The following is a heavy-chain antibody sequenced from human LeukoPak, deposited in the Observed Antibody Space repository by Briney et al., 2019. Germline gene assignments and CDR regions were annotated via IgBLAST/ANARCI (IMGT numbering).Heavy chain of an antibody. V-gene: IGHV3-7*01. CDR3: ARYSSSWYLYYFDY. D-gene: IGHD6-13*01. J-gene: IGHJ4*02. CDR2: IKQDGSEK. Sequence: GGSRRPSCAASGFTFSSYWMSWVRQAPGKGLEWVANIKQDGSEKYYVDSVKGRFTISRDNAKNSLYLQMNSLRAEDTAVYYCARYSSSWYLYYFDYWGQGTLVTVSS. CDR1: GFTFSSYW.